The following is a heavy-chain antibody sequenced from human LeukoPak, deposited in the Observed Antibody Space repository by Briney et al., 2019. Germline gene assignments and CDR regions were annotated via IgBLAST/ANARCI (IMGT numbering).Heavy chain of an antibody. CDR1: GGSISSSSYY. CDR2: IYYSGST. D-gene: IGHD2-15*01. V-gene: IGHV4-39*01. CDR3: ASFYCSGGSCYQYFSYYYMDV. J-gene: IGHJ6*03. Sequence: SETLSLTCTVSGGSISSSSYYWGWIRQPPGKGLEWIGSIYYSGSTYYNPPLQSRVTISVDTSKNQFSLKLNSVTAADTAVYYCASFYCSGGSCYQYFSYYYMDVWGKGTTVTISS.